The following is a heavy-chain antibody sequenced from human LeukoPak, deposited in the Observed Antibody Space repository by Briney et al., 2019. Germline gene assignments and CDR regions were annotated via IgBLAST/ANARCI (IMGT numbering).Heavy chain of an antibody. Sequence: PGGSLRLSCAASGITFSSHAITWVRQAPGKGLEWVASIRGDAATTDYADSVKGRFTISRDNSKSTLYLQMNSLRAEDTAVYYCAKAYHDSGCLIDYWGQGTLVTVSS. J-gene: IGHJ4*02. CDR1: GITFSSHA. D-gene: IGHD6-19*01. V-gene: IGHV3-23*01. CDR3: AKAYHDSGCLIDY. CDR2: IRGDAATT.